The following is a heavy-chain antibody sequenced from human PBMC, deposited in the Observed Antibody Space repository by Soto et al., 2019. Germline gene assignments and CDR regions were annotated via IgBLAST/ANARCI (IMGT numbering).Heavy chain of an antibody. Sequence: QVQLVQSGAEVKKPGSSVKVSCKASGDTFSRYSITWVRQAPGHGLEWIGRIIPIFGIPTYAQKFQGRVTFTADQSTSTAYMELSSLRSDDTAVYYCAREDRDLETALVPAAIEGMDVWGQGTTVTVSS. D-gene: IGHD2-2*01. CDR1: GDTFSRYS. CDR2: IIPIFGIP. J-gene: IGHJ6*02. CDR3: AREDRDLETALVPAAIEGMDV. V-gene: IGHV1-69*08.